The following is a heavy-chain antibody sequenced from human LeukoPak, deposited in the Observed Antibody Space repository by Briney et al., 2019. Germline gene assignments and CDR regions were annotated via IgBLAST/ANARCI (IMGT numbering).Heavy chain of an antibody. CDR2: INPSGGST. D-gene: IGHD2-2*01. Sequence: ASVKVSCKASGYTFTSYYMHWVRQAPGQGLEWMGIINPSGGSTSYAQKFQRRVTMTRDTSTSTVYMELSSVRSEDTGLYYFARRVVPASLGVFFDYWGQGTLVTVSS. CDR3: ARRVVPASLGVFFDY. V-gene: IGHV1-46*03. J-gene: IGHJ4*02. CDR1: GYTFTSYY.